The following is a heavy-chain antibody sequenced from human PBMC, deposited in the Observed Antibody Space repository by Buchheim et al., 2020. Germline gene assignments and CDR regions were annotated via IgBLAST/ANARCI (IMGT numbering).Heavy chain of an antibody. CDR3: AKVRCSSTSCPKYFDY. Sequence: QVQLVESGGGVVQPGTSLRLSCAVSGFNIGSYGMHWVRQAPGKGLEWVAVISYDGSNKYYADSVKGRFTISRDNSKNTLYLQMNSLRAEDTAVYYCAKVRCSSTSCPKYFDYWGQGTL. CDR2: ISYDGSNK. V-gene: IGHV3-30*18. J-gene: IGHJ4*02. D-gene: IGHD2-2*01. CDR1: GFNIGSYG.